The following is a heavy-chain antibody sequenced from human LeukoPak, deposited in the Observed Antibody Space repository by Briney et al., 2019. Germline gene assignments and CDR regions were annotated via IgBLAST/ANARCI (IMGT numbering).Heavy chain of an antibody. CDR3: ARTTVSTSEDYFDY. Sequence: GGSLRLSCAASGFTFSTYSMNWVRQAPGTGLEWLSYINNASNYIYYADSVKGRFTISRDNSKNTLYLQVNSLRAEDTAVYFCARTTVSTSEDYFDYWGQGALVTVSS. D-gene: IGHD4-17*01. CDR2: INNASNYI. CDR1: GFTFSTYS. J-gene: IGHJ4*02. V-gene: IGHV3-21*05.